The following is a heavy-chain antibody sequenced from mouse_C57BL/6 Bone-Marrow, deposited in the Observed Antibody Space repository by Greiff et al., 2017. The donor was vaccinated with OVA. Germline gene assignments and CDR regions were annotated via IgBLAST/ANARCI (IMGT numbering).Heavy chain of an antibody. V-gene: IGHV1-55*01. J-gene: IGHJ4*01. CDR3: ARGVIYYGNYGDY. CDR1: GYTFTSYW. D-gene: IGHD2-1*01. Sequence: QVQLQQPGAELVKPGASVKMSCKASGYTFTSYWITWVKQRPGQGLEWIGDIYPGSGSTNYNEKFKSKATLTVDTSSSTAYMQLSSLTSEDSAVYYCARGVIYYGNYGDYWGQGTSVTVSS. CDR2: IYPGSGST.